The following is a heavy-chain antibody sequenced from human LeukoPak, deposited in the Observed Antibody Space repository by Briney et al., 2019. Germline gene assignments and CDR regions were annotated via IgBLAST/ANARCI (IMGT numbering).Heavy chain of an antibody. CDR2: IWYDGSNK. Sequence: GGSLRLSCAASGFIFSSYGMHWVRQAPGKGLEWVADIWYDGSNKYYADSVKGRFTISRDNSKNTLYLQMNSLRAEDTAVYYCAREGDCSSTSCYFDYWGQGTLVTVSS. V-gene: IGHV3-33*01. D-gene: IGHD2-2*01. CDR1: GFIFSSYG. J-gene: IGHJ4*02. CDR3: AREGDCSSTSCYFDY.